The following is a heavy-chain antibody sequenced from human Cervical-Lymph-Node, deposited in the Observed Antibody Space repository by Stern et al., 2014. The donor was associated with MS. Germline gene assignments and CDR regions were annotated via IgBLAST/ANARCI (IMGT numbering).Heavy chain of an antibody. CDR1: GGTFSSSYA. V-gene: IGHV1-69*09. CDR2: IIPMLGLP. Sequence: VQLVESGAEVKKPGSSVNVSCKASGGTFSSSYAITWMRQAPGQGLEWMGRIIPMLGLPNYAQKFQGRVIITADTSTSTAYMELSSLRSEDTAVYYCARGVVTNRAAATLHNLFEPWGQGTLVTVSS. J-gene: IGHJ5*02. D-gene: IGHD2-15*01. CDR3: ARGVVTNRAAATLHNLFEP.